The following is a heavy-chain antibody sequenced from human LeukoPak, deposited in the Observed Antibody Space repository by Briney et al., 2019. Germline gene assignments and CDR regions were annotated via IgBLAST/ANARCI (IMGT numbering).Heavy chain of an antibody. J-gene: IGHJ4*02. CDR2: IIPIFGTA. D-gene: IGHD3-3*02. CDR1: GGTFSSYA. CDR3: ARDRIFGVVSDPSPGGY. V-gene: IGHV1-69*13. Sequence: SVKVSCKASGGTFSSYAISWVRQAPGQGLEWMGGIIPIFGTANYAQEFQGRVTITADESTSTAYMELSSLRSEDTAVYYCARDRIFGVVSDPSPGGYWGQGTLVTVSS.